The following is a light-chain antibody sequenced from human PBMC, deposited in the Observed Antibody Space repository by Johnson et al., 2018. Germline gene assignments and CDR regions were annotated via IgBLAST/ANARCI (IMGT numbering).Light chain of an antibody. CDR2: ENN. CDR1: SSNIGNNY. Sequence: QSVLTQPPSVSAAPGQKVTISCSGSSSNIGNNYVSWYQQLPGTAPKLPIYENNKRPSGIPDRFSGSKSGTSATLGITGLQTGDEADYYCGTWDSSLSAGNVFGTVTKVTVL. V-gene: IGLV1-51*02. CDR3: GTWDSSLSAGNV. J-gene: IGLJ1*01.